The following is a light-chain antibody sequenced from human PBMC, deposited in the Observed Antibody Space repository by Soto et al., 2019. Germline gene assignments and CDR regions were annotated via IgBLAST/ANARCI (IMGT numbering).Light chain of an antibody. V-gene: IGLV2-8*01. CDR1: SSDIGAYKY. CDR2: EVS. J-gene: IGLJ7*01. Sequence: QSALTQPPSASGSPGQSVTISCAGTSSDIGAYKYVSWYQQHPGKAPKLIIYEVSKRPSGVPDRFSGSKSGNTASLTVSGLQAEDEADYYCSSYAGSKDWGVFGGGTQLTVL. CDR3: SSYAGSKDWGV.